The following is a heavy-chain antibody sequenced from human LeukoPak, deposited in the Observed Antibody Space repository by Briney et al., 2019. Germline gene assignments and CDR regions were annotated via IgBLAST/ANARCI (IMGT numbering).Heavy chain of an antibody. V-gene: IGHV4-4*07. Sequence: SETLSLTCAVYGGSFSGYYWTWIRQPAGQGLEWIGRIYTSGSTNSNPSLKSRVTISVDTSKNQFSLKLSSVTAADTAMYYCARDNQYNSASSDYGGTNFDSWGQGTLVTVSS. J-gene: IGHJ4*02. D-gene: IGHD4-17*01. CDR1: GGSFSGYY. CDR3: ARDNQYNSASSDYGGTNFDS. CDR2: IYTSGST.